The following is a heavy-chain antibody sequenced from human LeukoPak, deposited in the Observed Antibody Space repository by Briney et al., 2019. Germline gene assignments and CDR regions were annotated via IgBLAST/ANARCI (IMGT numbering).Heavy chain of an antibody. Sequence: GGSLRLSCTASGFTFSSYVMSWVRQAPGKGLEWVSAMSSSGGRTYYADSVRGRFTISRDNSKNTLSLQMDSLRAEDTAVYYCAKDSHSNSWYDSWGQGTLVTVSS. CDR3: AKDSHSNSWYDS. CDR1: GFTFSSYV. J-gene: IGHJ5*01. D-gene: IGHD4-11*01. V-gene: IGHV3-23*01. CDR2: MSSSGGRT.